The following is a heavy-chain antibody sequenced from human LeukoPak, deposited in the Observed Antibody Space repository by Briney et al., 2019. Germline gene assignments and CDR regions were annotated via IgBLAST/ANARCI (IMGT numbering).Heavy chain of an antibody. D-gene: IGHD4-17*01. CDR1: GGSISSSSYY. V-gene: IGHV4-39*07. Sequence: SETLSLTCTVSGGSISSSSYYWGWIRQPPGKGLEWIGSIYYSGSTYYNPSLKSRVTISVDTSKNQFSLKLSSVTAADTAVYYCASVVPRLRCCAFDIWGQGTMVTVSS. CDR3: ASVVPRLRCCAFDI. J-gene: IGHJ3*02. CDR2: IYYSGST.